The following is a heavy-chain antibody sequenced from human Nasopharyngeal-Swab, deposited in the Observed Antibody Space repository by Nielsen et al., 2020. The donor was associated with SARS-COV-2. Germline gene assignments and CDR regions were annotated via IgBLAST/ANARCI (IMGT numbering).Heavy chain of an antibody. Sequence: GGSLRLSCAVSGFTSNNYGMHWVRQAPGKGLEWVALISYEGSLKYYADSVKGRFTISRDSSKNTVYLQMNSLRPEDTAVYYCARRRPILHLGEFSSSFDSWGQGTLVTVSS. J-gene: IGHJ4*02. D-gene: IGHD3-16*01. CDR2: ISYEGSLK. CDR1: GFTSNNYG. V-gene: IGHV3-30*03. CDR3: ARRRPILHLGEFSSSFDS.